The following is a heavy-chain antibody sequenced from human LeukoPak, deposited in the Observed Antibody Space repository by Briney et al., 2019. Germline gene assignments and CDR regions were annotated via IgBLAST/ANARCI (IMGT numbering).Heavy chain of an antibody. CDR3: ARYFAVPDGGGFDY. D-gene: IGHD3-3*01. CDR1: GSTFSGHY. V-gene: IGHV1-2*02. Sequence: GASVKVSCKASGSTFSGHYMPWVRQAPGQGLEWLGWINPITGDTKYAQKFQGSVTMTRDTSISTVYMELSGLTSDDTAIYYCARYFAVPDGGGFDYWGQGTLVTVSS. J-gene: IGHJ4*02. CDR2: INPITGDT.